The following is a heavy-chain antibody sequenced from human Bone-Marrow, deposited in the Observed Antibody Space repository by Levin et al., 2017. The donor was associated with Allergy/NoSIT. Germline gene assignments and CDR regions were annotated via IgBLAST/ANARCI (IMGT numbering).Heavy chain of an antibody. CDR1: GFTFSSYG. Sequence: GESLKISCAASGFTFSSYGMHWVRQAPGKGLEWVAVISYDGSNKYYADSVKGRFTISRDNSKNTLYLQMNSLRAEDTAVYYCAKGKAAFDYWGQGTLVTVSS. D-gene: IGHD2-15*01. CDR3: AKGKAAFDY. CDR2: ISYDGSNK. J-gene: IGHJ4*02. V-gene: IGHV3-30*18.